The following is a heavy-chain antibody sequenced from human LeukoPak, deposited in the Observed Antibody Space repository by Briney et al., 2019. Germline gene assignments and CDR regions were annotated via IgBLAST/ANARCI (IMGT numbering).Heavy chain of an antibody. D-gene: IGHD1-26*01. J-gene: IGHJ5*02. Sequence: GESLKISCKGSGYSFTSYWIGWVRQMPGKGLEWLGIIYPGDSDTRYSPSFQGQVTISADKSISTAYLQWSSLKASDTAMYYCATTGEGGSYYHWFDPWGQGTLVTVSS. CDR3: ATTGEGGSYYHWFDP. CDR1: GYSFTSYW. V-gene: IGHV5-51*01. CDR2: IYPGDSDT.